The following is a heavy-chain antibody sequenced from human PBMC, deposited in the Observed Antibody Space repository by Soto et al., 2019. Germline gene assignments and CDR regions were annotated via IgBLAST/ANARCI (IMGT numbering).Heavy chain of an antibody. V-gene: IGHV4-39*01. CDR3: AIRYSRRNYYFDY. Sequence: SETLSLTCTVSGGSISSSSYYWGWIRQPPGKGLEWIGSIYYSGSTYYNPSLKSRVTISVDTSKNQFSLKPSSVTAADTAVYYCAIRYSRRNYYFDYWGQGTLVTVSS. J-gene: IGHJ4*02. CDR2: IYYSGST. D-gene: IGHD6-13*01. CDR1: GGSISSSSYY.